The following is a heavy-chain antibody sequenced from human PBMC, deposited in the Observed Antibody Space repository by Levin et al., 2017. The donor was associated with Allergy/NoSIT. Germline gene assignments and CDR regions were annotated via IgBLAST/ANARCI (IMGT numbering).Heavy chain of an antibody. CDR2: IYYSGST. CDR3: ARRGLGDYGAYWYFDL. V-gene: IGHV4-39*01. J-gene: IGHJ2*01. CDR1: GGSISSSGYQ. D-gene: IGHD4-17*01. Sequence: GSLRLSCTVSGGSISSSGYQWGWIRQPPGKGLEWTGSIYYSGSTFYNPSLKSRLTISVDTSKNQFSLMLKSVTAADTAVYHCARRGLGDYGAYWYFDLWGRGTLVTVSS.